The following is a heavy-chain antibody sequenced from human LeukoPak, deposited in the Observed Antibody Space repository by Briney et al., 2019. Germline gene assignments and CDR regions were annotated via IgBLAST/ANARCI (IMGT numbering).Heavy chain of an antibody. CDR3: AREDSSGYYSFGY. Sequence: GGSLRLSCAASGFTFSDSAMHWVRQASGKGLEWVGRTRNKANSYTTEYAASVKGRFTISRDDSKNSLYLQMNSLKTEDTAVYYCAREDSSGYYSFGYGGQGPLVTVPS. D-gene: IGHD3-22*01. CDR2: TRNKANSYTT. V-gene: IGHV3-72*01. CDR1: GFTFSDSA. J-gene: IGHJ4*02.